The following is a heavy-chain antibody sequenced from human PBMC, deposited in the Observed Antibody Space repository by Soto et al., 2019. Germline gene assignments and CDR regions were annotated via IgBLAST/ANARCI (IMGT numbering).Heavy chain of an antibody. CDR3: ARVSGRRYCSDTNCDIDS. CDR1: GGSISNRDSW. Sequence: QVELQESGPGLVKPSGTLSLTCAVSGGSISNRDSWWTWVRQPPGKGLEWIGEVYHSGSTTYNPSLKSRVTISVDKSTNHFSLKLTSVTAADTAVYYCARVSGRRYCSDTNCDIDSWGQGTLVTVSS. J-gene: IGHJ4*02. CDR2: VYHSGST. V-gene: IGHV4-4*02. D-gene: IGHD2-15*01.